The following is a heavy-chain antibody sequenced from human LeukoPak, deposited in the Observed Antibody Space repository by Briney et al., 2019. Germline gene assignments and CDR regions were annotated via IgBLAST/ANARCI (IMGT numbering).Heavy chain of an antibody. Sequence: GGSLRLSCAASGFTFSSYGMHWVRQAPGKGLEWVAVIWYDGSNKYYADSVKGRFTISRDNSKNTLYLQMNSLRAEDTAVYYCARGLYDSGYYDLLTVEKARAYNGMDFWGQGTTVTVSS. CDR1: GFTFSSYG. J-gene: IGHJ6*02. V-gene: IGHV3-33*01. CDR3: ARGLYDSGYYDLLTVEKARAYNGMDF. CDR2: IWYDGSNK. D-gene: IGHD3-9*01.